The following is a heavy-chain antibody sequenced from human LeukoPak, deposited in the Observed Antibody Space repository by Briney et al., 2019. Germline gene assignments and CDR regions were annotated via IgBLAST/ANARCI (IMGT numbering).Heavy chain of an antibody. Sequence: ASVKVSCKASGYTFTNAIHWVRQAPGQRLEWMGWISAGNGNTKYSQNFQGRVTFISNTSATTAFMELSSLRSEDAAVYYCARDLKGGRRDSSGYGAAFDIWGQGTMVTVSS. CDR2: ISAGNGNT. D-gene: IGHD3-22*01. CDR1: GYTFTNA. CDR3: ARDLKGGRRDSSGYGAAFDI. V-gene: IGHV1-3*01. J-gene: IGHJ3*02.